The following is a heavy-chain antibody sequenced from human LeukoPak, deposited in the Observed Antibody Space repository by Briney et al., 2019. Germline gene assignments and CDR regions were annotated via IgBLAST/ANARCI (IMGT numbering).Heavy chain of an antibody. CDR1: GFTFSSYS. J-gene: IGHJ4*02. Sequence: GGSLRLSCAASGFTFSSYSMNWVRQAPGKGLEWVSFISSSSSYIYYADSVKGRFTISRDSAKNSLYLQMNSLRAEDTAVYYCARGEYGSGSYHIDYWGPGTLVTVSS. CDR3: ARGEYGSGSYHIDY. V-gene: IGHV3-21*01. D-gene: IGHD3-10*01. CDR2: ISSSSSYI.